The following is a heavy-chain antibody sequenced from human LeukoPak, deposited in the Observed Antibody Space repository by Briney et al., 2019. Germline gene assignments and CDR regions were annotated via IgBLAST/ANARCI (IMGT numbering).Heavy chain of an antibody. J-gene: IGHJ6*02. Sequence: PSETLSLTCTVSGGSISSGGYYWSWIRQHPGKGLEWIGYIYYSGSTYYNPSLKSRVTISVDTSKNQFSLKLSSVTGADTAVYYCARDRPRGWYYDSREDYGMDVWGQGTTVTVSS. CDR2: IYYSGST. V-gene: IGHV4-31*03. CDR3: ARDRPRGWYYDSREDYGMDV. D-gene: IGHD3-22*01. CDR1: GGSISSGGYY.